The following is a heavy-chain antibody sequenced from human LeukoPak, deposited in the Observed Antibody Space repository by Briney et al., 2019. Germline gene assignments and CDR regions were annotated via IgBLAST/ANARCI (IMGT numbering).Heavy chain of an antibody. CDR3: ARDVWFGERNFDY. CDR1: GYTFTGCY. Sequence: ASVKVSCKASGYTFTGCYMHWVRQAPGQGLEWMGWISAYSGNTNYAQKLQGRVTMTTDTSTSTASMELRSLRSDDTAVYYCARDVWFGERNFDYWGQGTLVTVSS. D-gene: IGHD3-10*01. V-gene: IGHV1-18*04. J-gene: IGHJ4*02. CDR2: ISAYSGNT.